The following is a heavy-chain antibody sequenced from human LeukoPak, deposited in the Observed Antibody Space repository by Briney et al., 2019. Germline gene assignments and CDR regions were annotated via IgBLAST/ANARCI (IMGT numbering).Heavy chain of an antibody. CDR3: AKDIAYYYDSSGYYHDY. Sequence: GGSLRLSCAASGFTFSSYAMSWVRQAPGKGLEWVPAISGSGGSTYYADSVKGRFTISRDNSKNTLYLQMNSLRAEDTAVYYCAKDIAYYYDSSGYYHDYWGQGTLVTVSS. J-gene: IGHJ4*02. CDR1: GFTFSSYA. D-gene: IGHD3-22*01. V-gene: IGHV3-23*01. CDR2: ISGSGGST.